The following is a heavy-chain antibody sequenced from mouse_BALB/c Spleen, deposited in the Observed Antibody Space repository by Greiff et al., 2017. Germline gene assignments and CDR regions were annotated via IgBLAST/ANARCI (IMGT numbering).Heavy chain of an antibody. CDR2: IWSGGST. CDR3: ARTTVVASYYAVDY. CDR1: GFSLTSYG. D-gene: IGHD1-1*01. Sequence: QVQLQQSGPGLVQPSQSLSITCTVSGFSLTSYGVHWVRQSPGKGLEWLGVIWSGGSTDYNAAFISRLSISKGKSKSQVFFKMNSLQANDTAIYYCARTTVVASYYAVDYWGQGTSVTVSS. J-gene: IGHJ4*01. V-gene: IGHV2-2*02.